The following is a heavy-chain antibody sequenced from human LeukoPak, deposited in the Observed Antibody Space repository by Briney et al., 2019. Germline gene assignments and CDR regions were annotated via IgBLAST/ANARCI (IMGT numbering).Heavy chain of an antibody. V-gene: IGHV4-39*01. CDR1: GGSISSSSYY. D-gene: IGHD1-26*01. CDR2: IYYSGRT. CDR3: ASATKGDDAFDS. J-gene: IGHJ3*02. Sequence: SETLSLTCTVSGGSISSSSYYWGWIRQPPGKGLEWIGSIYYSGRTYYNPSLKSRVTISVDTSKNQFYLKLRSVTAADTAVYYCASATKGDDAFDSWGQGTMVTVSS.